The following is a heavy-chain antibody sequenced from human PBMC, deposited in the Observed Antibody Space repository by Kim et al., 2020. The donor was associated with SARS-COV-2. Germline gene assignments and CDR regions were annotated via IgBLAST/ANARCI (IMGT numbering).Heavy chain of an antibody. D-gene: IGHD1-26*01. J-gene: IGHJ3*01. V-gene: IGHV3-23*01. CDR2: ISGNGGRV. CDR1: GFTFNVYG. Sequence: GGSLRLSCAASGFTFNVYGMSWVRQAPGKGPEWISGISGNGGRVNYADSVKGRFTFSRDNSKNTLFLEMNSLRVEDTAVYYCAKGLSGSWPSGDALDVWG. CDR3: AKGLSGSWPSGDALDV.